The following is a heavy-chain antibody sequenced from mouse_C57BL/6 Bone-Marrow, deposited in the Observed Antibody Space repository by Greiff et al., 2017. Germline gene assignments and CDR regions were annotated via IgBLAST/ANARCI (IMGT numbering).Heavy chain of an antibody. V-gene: IGHV3-1*01. CDR2: IRYSGST. CDR1: GYSFTSGYD. CDR3: ARGRYEGYSHWYFDV. Sequence: EVQLVESGPGMVKPSPSLSLTCTVTGYSFTSGYDWHWIRHIPGNKLEWVGYIRYSGSTNYNPSLKSRISITPDTSKNHFFLQLNSVITEDTATYDCARGRYEGYSHWYFDVWGTGTTVTVSS. J-gene: IGHJ1*03. D-gene: IGHD2-3*01.